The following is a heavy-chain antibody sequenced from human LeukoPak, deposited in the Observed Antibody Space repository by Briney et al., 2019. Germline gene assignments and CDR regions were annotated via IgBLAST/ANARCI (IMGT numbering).Heavy chain of an antibody. D-gene: IGHD3-3*01. J-gene: IGHJ4*02. CDR2: VAYDGSNE. Sequence: GRSLRLSCQVSGFTFSSYGMNWVRQAPGKGLDWVASVAYDGSNENYAESVKGRFTISRDNSKNMLYPQMNSLRAEDTAVYFCARPSGSVTIFGVVDYFDYWGPGTLVTVSS. CDR1: GFTFSSYG. CDR3: ARPSGSVTIFGVVDYFDY. V-gene: IGHV3-30*04.